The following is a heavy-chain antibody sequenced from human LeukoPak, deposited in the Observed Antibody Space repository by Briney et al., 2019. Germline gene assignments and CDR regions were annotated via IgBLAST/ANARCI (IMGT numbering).Heavy chain of an antibody. D-gene: IGHD3-22*01. V-gene: IGHV4-31*03. CDR3: ARRAHTYYYDSSGWLDY. CDR1: GVSISSGGYY. Sequence: SQTLSLTCTVSGVSISSGGYYWSWIRQHPGKGLEWIGYIYYSGSTYYNPSLKSRVTISVDTSKNQFSLKLSSVTAADTAVYYCARRAHTYYYDSSGWLDYWGQGTLVTVSS. CDR2: IYYSGST. J-gene: IGHJ4*02.